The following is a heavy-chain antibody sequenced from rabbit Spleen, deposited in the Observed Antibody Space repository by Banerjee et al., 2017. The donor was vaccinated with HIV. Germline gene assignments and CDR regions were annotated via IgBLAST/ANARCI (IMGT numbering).Heavy chain of an antibody. Sequence: EQLEESGGGLVKPEGSLTLTCTASGVSFSFSSYMCWVRQAPGKGLEWIACIDVGSSGFTYFATWAKGRFTISKTSSTTVTLQMTRLTAADTATYFCARDTSSSFSSYGMDLWGQGTLVTVS. V-gene: IGHV1S45*01. CDR3: ARDTSSSFSSYGMDL. CDR1: GVSFSFSSY. J-gene: IGHJ6*01. CDR2: IDVGSSGFT. D-gene: IGHD1-1*01.